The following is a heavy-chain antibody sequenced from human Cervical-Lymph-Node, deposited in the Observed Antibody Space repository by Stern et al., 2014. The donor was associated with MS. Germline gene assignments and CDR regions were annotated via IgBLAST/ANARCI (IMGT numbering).Heavy chain of an antibody. J-gene: IGHJ2*01. D-gene: IGHD2-15*01. CDR1: GITFSGYA. V-gene: IGHV3-30-3*01. CDR2: LSSDGSNE. CDR3: ARDVADGVGYLDL. Sequence: VQLVESGGGVVQPGRSLKLSCGASGITFSGYAMHWVRQAPGKGLEWVTVLSSDGSNEYYADSVKGRFTISRDNSNNTVVLQMNSLRPEDTAFYYCARDVADGVGYLDLWGRGTLVAVSS.